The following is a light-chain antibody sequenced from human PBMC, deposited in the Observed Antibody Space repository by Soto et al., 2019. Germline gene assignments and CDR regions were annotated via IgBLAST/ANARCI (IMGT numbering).Light chain of an antibody. CDR3: SSYTSSRPLV. CDR1: SSDVGGYNY. J-gene: IGLJ3*02. V-gene: IGLV2-14*01. Sequence: QSVLTRPASVSGSPGQSITISCTGTSSDVGGYNYVSWYQQHPGKAPKLMIYEVSNRPSGVSNRFSGSKSGNTASLTISGLQAEDEADYYCSSYTSSRPLVFGGGTKLTVL. CDR2: EVS.